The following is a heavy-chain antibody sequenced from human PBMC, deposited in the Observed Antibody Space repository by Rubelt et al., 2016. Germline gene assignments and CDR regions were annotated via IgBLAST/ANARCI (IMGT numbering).Heavy chain of an antibody. D-gene: IGHD6-19*01. V-gene: IGHV1-18*01. CDR3: ARDKPQQWLVLEPTVDY. CDR2: ISAYNGNT. J-gene: IGHJ4*02. Sequence: QVQLVQSGAEVKRPGASVKVSCKASGYPFTTYGVTWVRQAPGQGLEWMGWISAYNGNTNYAQKLQGRVTMTTDTSTCTAYMELRSLGSDGTAVYYCARDKPQQWLVLEPTVDYWGQGTLVTVSS. CDR1: GYPFTTYG.